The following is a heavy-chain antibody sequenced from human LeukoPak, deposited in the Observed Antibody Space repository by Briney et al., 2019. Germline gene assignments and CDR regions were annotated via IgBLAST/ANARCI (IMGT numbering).Heavy chain of an antibody. V-gene: IGHV4-38-2*02. D-gene: IGHD3-22*01. J-gene: IGHJ4*02. CDR3: ARVVSGYYYFDY. Sequence: PSETLSLTCTVSGYSITSGYYWGWIRQPPGKGLEWIGSIYHSGSTYYNPSLKSRVTISVDTSKNQFSLKLSSVTAADTAVYYCARVVSGYYYFDYWGQGTLVTVSS. CDR1: GYSITSGYY. CDR2: IYHSGST.